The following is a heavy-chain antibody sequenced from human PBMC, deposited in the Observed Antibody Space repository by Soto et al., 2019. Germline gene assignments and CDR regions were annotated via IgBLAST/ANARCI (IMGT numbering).Heavy chain of an antibody. J-gene: IGHJ4*02. V-gene: IGHV4-34*01. CDR2: INHSGST. CDR3: ARGGMDYDFWSGFDY. Sequence: SETLSLTCAVYGGSFSGYDWSWIRQPPGKGLEWIGEINHSGSTNYNPSLKSRVTISVDTSKNQFSLKLSSVTAADTAVYYCARGGMDYDFWSGFDYWGQGTLVTVSS. CDR1: GGSFSGYD. D-gene: IGHD3-3*01.